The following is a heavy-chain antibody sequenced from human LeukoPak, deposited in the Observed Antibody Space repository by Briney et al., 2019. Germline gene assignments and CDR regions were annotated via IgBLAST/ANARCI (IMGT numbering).Heavy chain of an antibody. CDR2: ISGNSGDT. Sequence: GGSLRLSCAASGFTFSDSYMTWVRQAPGKGLEWLSYISGNSGDTNYADSVKGRFTISRDNARNSLYLQMNSLRVEDTAVYYCARDPRTVRIWGQGTLVTVSS. V-gene: IGHV3-11*06. J-gene: IGHJ4*02. D-gene: IGHD1-1*01. CDR3: ARDPRTVRI. CDR1: GFTFSDSY.